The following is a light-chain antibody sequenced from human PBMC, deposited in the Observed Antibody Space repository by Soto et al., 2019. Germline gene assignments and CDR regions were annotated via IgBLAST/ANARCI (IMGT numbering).Light chain of an antibody. CDR3: QQYNDWPRT. Sequence: EIVLTQSPATLSVSPGEGATLSCRASQSINNNYLAWYQQKPGQAPRLLIYGISTRATGVPARFSGSGSGTEFTLSISGLQSEDFAVYYCQQYNDWPRTFGQGTKVEIK. CDR2: GIS. V-gene: IGKV3-15*01. J-gene: IGKJ1*01. CDR1: QSINNN.